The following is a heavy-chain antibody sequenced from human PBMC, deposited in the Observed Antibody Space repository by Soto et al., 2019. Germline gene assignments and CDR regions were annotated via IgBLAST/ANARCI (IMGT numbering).Heavy chain of an antibody. CDR3: AITITVTTGLGYYFTY. Sequence: SETLSLTCTVSGGSISSYYWSWIRQPPGKGLEWIGYIYYSGSTNYNPSLKCRVTISVDTSKNQFSLKLSSVTAADTAVYYCAITITVTTGLGYYFTYLGQGTLVTVSS. J-gene: IGHJ4*02. V-gene: IGHV4-59*01. CDR1: GGSISSYY. D-gene: IGHD4-17*01. CDR2: IYYSGST.